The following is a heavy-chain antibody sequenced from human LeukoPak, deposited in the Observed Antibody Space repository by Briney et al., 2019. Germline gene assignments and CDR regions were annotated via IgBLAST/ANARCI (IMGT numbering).Heavy chain of an antibody. CDR2: ISDSGGST. D-gene: IGHD5-18*01. Sequence: GGSLRLSCAASGFTFNNYAMSWVRQARRKGLEWVSGISDSGGSTYYADSVKGRFTISRDNSKNTVHLQLNNLRVDDTAVYFCVRHDSYIPYWGQGTLVTVSS. CDR1: GFTFNNYA. V-gene: IGHV3-23*01. J-gene: IGHJ4*02. CDR3: VRHDSYIPY.